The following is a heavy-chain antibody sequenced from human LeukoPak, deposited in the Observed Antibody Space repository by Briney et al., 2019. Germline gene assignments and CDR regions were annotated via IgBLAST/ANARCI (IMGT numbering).Heavy chain of an antibody. Sequence: PGGSLRLSCAASGFTFSRYWMSWVRQAPGKGLEGVANIKEDGSEKYYVDSVKGRFTISRDNAKNSLYLQMNSLRGEDTAVYYCVNFFGGEYPDSWGQGTQVAVSS. J-gene: IGHJ4*02. CDR2: IKEDGSEK. CDR3: VNFFGGEYPDS. CDR1: GFTFSRYW. V-gene: IGHV3-7*01. D-gene: IGHD3-10*01.